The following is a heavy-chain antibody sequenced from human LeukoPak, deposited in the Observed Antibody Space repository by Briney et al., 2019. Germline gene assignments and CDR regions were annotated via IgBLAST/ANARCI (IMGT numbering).Heavy chain of an antibody. V-gene: IGHV4-34*01. CDR3: ARGSKGIAAAPEFDP. CDR2: INHSGST. CDR1: GGSFSGYY. D-gene: IGHD6-13*01. J-gene: IGHJ5*02. Sequence: SETLSLTCAVYGGSFSGYYWSWIRQPPGKGLEWIGEINHSGSTNYNPSLKSRVTISVDTSKNQFSLKLSSVTAADTAVYYCARGSKGIAAAPEFDPWGQGTLVTVSS.